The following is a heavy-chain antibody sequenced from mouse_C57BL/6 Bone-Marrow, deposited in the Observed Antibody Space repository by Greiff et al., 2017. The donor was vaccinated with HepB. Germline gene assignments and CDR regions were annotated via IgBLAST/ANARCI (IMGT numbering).Heavy chain of an antibody. D-gene: IGHD1-1*01. V-gene: IGHV5-15*01. CDR1: GFTFSDYG. CDR2: ISNLAYSI. Sequence: DVKLQESGGGLVQPGGSLKLSCAASGFTFSDYGMAWVRQAPRKGPEWVAFISNLAYSIYYADTVTGRFTISRENAKNTLYLEMSSLRSEDTAMYYCARPYYYGSSYAMDYWGQGTSVTVSS. J-gene: IGHJ4*01. CDR3: ARPYYYGSSYAMDY.